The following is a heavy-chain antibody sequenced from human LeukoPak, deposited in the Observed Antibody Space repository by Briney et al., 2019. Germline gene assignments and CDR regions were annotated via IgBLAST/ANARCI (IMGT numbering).Heavy chain of an antibody. CDR2: TSYDGSNK. J-gene: IGHJ4*02. V-gene: IGHV3-30*18. D-gene: IGHD4-23*01. CDR1: GFIFSNYG. Sequence: PGRSLRLSCAASGFIFSNYGMHWVRQAPGKGLELVAVTSYDGSNKYYADSVKGRFTISRDNSKNTLYLQMNSLRAEDTAVYYCAKDPTAGWGYGGNRHYFDYWGQGILVTVSS. CDR3: AKDPTAGWGYGGNRHYFDY.